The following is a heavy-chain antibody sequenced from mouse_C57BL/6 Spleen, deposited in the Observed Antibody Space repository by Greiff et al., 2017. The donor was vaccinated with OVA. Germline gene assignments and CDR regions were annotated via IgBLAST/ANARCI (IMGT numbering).Heavy chain of an antibody. D-gene: IGHD1-1*01. CDR3: ARQNYGEDGFDY. J-gene: IGHJ2*01. Sequence: EVNLVESGGGLVKPGGSLKLSCAASGFTLSSYTMSWVRQTPEKRLEWVATISGGGGNTYYPDSVKGRFTISRDNAKNTLYLQMSSLRSEDTALYYCARQNYGEDGFDYWGQGTTLTVAS. CDR1: GFTLSSYT. CDR2: ISGGGGNT. V-gene: IGHV5-9*01.